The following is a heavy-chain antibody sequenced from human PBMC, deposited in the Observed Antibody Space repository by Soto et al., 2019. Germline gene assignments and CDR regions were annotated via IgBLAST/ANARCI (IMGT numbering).Heavy chain of an antibody. J-gene: IGHJ6*02. V-gene: IGHV5-51*01. D-gene: IGHD5-12*01. CDR3: ARTTAIVATSSYYVMDV. CDR1: GYSFTSYW. Sequence: GESLKISCKGSGYSFTSYWIGWVCQMPGKGLEWMGIIYPGDSDTRYSPSFQGQVTISADKSISTAYLQWSSLKASDTAMYYCARTTAIVATSSYYVMDVRGQRTSVTVSS. CDR2: IYPGDSDT.